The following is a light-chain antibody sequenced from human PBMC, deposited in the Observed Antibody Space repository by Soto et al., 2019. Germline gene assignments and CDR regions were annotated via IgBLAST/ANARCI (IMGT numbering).Light chain of an antibody. CDR3: QQYNNWPRT. V-gene: IGKV3-15*01. CDR2: GAS. CDR1: QSISSN. Sequence: EIVMTQSPATLSVSPGERVTLSCRASQSISSNLAWYQQKPGQAPRLLFYGASTRTTGLPARFSGSGSGTDFTLTISSLQSEDFAVYFCQQYNNWPRTFGQGTKVDIK. J-gene: IGKJ1*01.